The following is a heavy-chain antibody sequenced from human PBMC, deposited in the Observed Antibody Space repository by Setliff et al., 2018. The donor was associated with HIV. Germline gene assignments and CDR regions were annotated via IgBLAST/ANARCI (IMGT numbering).Heavy chain of an antibody. J-gene: IGHJ4*02. D-gene: IGHD6-19*01. CDR3: ARDEQWLVLY. Sequence: TLSLTCAVYGGSFSGYYWSWIRQPPGKGLEWIGEINHSGSTNYNPSLKSRVTISVDTSKNQLSLKLSSVTAADTAVYYCARDEQWLVLYWGQGTLVTVSS. CDR2: INHSGST. V-gene: IGHV4-34*01. CDR1: GGSFSGYY.